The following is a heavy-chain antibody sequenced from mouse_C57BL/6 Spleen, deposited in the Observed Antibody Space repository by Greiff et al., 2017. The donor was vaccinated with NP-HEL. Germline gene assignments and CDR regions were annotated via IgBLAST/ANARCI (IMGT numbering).Heavy chain of an antibody. V-gene: IGHV1-50*01. CDR2: IDPSDSYT. Sequence: VQLQQPGAELVKPGASVKLSCKASGYTFTSYWMQWVKQRPGQGLEWIGEIDPSDSYTNYNQKFKGKATLTVDTSSSTAYMQLSSLTSEDSAVYYCASGTEYYAMDYWGQGTSVTVSS. D-gene: IGHD4-1*01. CDR1: GYTFTSYW. J-gene: IGHJ4*01. CDR3: ASGTEYYAMDY.